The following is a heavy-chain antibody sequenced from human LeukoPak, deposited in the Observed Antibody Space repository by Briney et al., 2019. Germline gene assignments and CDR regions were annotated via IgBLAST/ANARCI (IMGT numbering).Heavy chain of an antibody. D-gene: IGHD3-10*01. J-gene: IGHJ3*02. CDR2: IYYSGST. V-gene: IGHV4-59*08. CDR3: ARLTAEDGSGSLNAFDI. Sequence: SETLSLTCTVSGGSISSYYWSWIRQPPGKGLEWIGYIYYSGSTNYNPSLKSRVTISVDTSKNQFSLKLSSVTAADTAVYYCARLTAEDGSGSLNAFDIWGQGTMVTVSS. CDR1: GGSISSYY.